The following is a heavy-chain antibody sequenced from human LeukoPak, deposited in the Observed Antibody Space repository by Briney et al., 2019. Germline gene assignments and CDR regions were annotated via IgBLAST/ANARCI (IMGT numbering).Heavy chain of an antibody. D-gene: IGHD3-9*01. CDR2: IYYSGST. J-gene: IGHJ6*03. CDR1: GGSISSSSYY. Sequence: SETLSLTCTVSGGSISSSSYYWGWIRQPPGKGLEWIGSIYYSGSTYYNPSLKSRVTISVDTSKNQFSLKLSSVTAADTAVYYCARHLSGDILTGYYNYYYYYYMDVWGKGTTVTISS. V-gene: IGHV4-39*01. CDR3: ARHLSGDILTGYYNYYYYYYMDV.